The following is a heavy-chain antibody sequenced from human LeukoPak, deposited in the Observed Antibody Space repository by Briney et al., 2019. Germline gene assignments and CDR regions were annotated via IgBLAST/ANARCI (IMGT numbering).Heavy chain of an antibody. Sequence: PSETLSLTCTVSGGSISSYYWGWIRQPPGKGLEWIGSIYYSGSTYYNPSLKSRVTISVDTSKNQFSLKLSSVTAADTAVYYCARHATYYDFWSGYYTGYSLTSYDAFDIWGQGTMVTVSS. J-gene: IGHJ3*02. CDR1: GGSISSYY. CDR2: IYYSGST. CDR3: ARHATYYDFWSGYYTGYSLTSYDAFDI. V-gene: IGHV4-39*01. D-gene: IGHD3-3*01.